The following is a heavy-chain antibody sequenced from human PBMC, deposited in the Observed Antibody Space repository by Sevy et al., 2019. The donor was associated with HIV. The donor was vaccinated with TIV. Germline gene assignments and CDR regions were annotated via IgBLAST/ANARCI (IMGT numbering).Heavy chain of an antibody. D-gene: IGHD4-17*01. CDR2: ISFDGTNK. CDR1: GFIFRNYA. J-gene: IGHJ6*02. Sequence: GGSLRLSCAASGFIFRNYAVHWVRQAPGKGLEWLAIISFDGTNKYYADSVKGRFTVSIDNAKNTLYLQMNSLRTEDTAIYYCARGNSPSVTTAPLYYYYGLDVWGQGTTVTVSS. V-gene: IGHV3-30-3*01. CDR3: ARGNSPSVTTAPLYYYYGLDV.